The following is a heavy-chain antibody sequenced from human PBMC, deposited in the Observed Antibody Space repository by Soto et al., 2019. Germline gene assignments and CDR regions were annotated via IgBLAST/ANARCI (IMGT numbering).Heavy chain of an antibody. J-gene: IGHJ4*02. Sequence: LSLTCTVSGGSISSGGYYWSWIRQHPGKGLEWIGYIYYSGSTYYNPSLKSRVTISVDTSKNQFSLKLSSVTAADTAVYYCARGSSGWNIDYWGQGTLVTVSS. CDR3: ARGSSGWNIDY. CDR2: IYYSGST. D-gene: IGHD6-19*01. CDR1: GGSISSGGYY. V-gene: IGHV4-31*03.